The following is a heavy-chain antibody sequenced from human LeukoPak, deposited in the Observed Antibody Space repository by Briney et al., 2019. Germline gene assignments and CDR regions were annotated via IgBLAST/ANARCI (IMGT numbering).Heavy chain of an antibody. CDR2: IRSKAYGGTT. J-gene: IGHJ4*02. D-gene: IGHD3-9*01. V-gene: IGHV3-49*04. CDR3: TRVAYLHYDILTGYPDY. CDR1: GFTFGDYA. Sequence: PGGSLRLSCTASGFTFGDYAMSLVRQAPGKGLEWVGVIRSKAYGGTTEYAASVKCRFTISRDDSKSIAYLQMNSLKTEDTAVYYCTRVAYLHYDILTGYPDYWGQGTLVTVSS.